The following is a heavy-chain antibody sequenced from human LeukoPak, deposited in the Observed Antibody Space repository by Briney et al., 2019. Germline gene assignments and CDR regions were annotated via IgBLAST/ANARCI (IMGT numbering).Heavy chain of an antibody. Sequence: PSETLSLTCAVYGGSFSGYYWSWIRQPPGKGLEWIGEINHSGSTNYNPSLKSRVTISVDTSKNQFSMKLSSVTAADTAVYYWARGRQWLVRGYFQHWGQGTLVTASS. J-gene: IGHJ1*01. CDR1: GGSFSGYY. V-gene: IGHV4-34*01. CDR3: ARGRQWLVRGYFQH. CDR2: INHSGST. D-gene: IGHD6-19*01.